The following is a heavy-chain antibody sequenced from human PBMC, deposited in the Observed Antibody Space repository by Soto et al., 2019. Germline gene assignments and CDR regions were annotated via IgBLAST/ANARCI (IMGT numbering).Heavy chain of an antibody. V-gene: IGHV4-30-4*01. Sequence: SETLSLTCTVSGGSISSGDYYWSWIRQPPGKGLEWIGYIYYSGSTYYNPSLKSRVTISVDTSKNQFSLKLSSVTAADTAVYYCARAARDIVLVPAAYNWFDPWGQGTLVTAPQ. CDR2: IYYSGST. CDR1: GGSISSGDYY. D-gene: IGHD2-2*01. CDR3: ARAARDIVLVPAAYNWFDP. J-gene: IGHJ5*02.